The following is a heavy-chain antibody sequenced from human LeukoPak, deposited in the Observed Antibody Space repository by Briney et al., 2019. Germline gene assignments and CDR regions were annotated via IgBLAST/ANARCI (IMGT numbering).Heavy chain of an antibody. CDR3: TTVTRSF. CDR2: IKNKTHGGTT. D-gene: IGHD6-6*01. J-gene: IGHJ3*01. Sequence: GGSLRLSCAGSGLTLRNAWMSWVRPAPGKGVEWVGRIKNKTHGGTTDYAAPVKGRFTISRDDSKNTLYLQMNRLKTEDTAVYYCTTVTRSFWGQGTMVTVSS. V-gene: IGHV3-15*01. CDR1: GLTLRNAW.